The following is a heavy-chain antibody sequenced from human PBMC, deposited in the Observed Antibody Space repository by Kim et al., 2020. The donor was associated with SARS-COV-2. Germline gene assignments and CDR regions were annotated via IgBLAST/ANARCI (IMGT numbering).Heavy chain of an antibody. CDR3: ATAYGDYYYYGMDV. CDR2: IYYSGST. Sequence: SETLSLTCTVSGGSISSSSYYWGWIRQPPGKGLEWIGSIYYSGSTYYNPSLKSRVTISVDTSKNQFSLMLSSVTAADTAVYYCATAYGDYYYYGMDVWGQGTTVTVS. CDR1: GGSISSSSYY. D-gene: IGHD4-17*01. J-gene: IGHJ6*02. V-gene: IGHV4-39*07.